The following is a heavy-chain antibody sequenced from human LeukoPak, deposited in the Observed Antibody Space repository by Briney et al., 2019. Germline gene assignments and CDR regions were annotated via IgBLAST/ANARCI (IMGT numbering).Heavy chain of an antibody. CDR1: GFTFSHAW. D-gene: IGHD3-10*01. J-gene: IGHJ5*02. CDR2: IKNKPDGGTS. V-gene: IGHV3-15*01. CDR3: TVVNYGSGSYPLGS. Sequence: GGSLRPSCAASGFTFSHAWMSWVRQAPGKGLELVARIKNKPDGGTSDYTAPVKGRFTISRDDSKSTLYLQMNSLKTEDTAVYYCTVVNYGSGSYPLGSWGQGTLVTVSS.